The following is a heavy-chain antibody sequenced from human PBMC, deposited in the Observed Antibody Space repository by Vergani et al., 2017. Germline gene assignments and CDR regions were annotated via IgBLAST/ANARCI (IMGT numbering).Heavy chain of an antibody. CDR3: AIDCTSVGCPDNYGMDV. CDR2: IGSSGPYI. J-gene: IGHJ6*02. Sequence: VQLVESGGGLVKPGGSLRLSCAASGFTFSDFSMSWVRQAPGKGLEWVAFIGSSGPYINYADSVKGRFIISRDKTNNSLFLQLRSLRAEDAAVYYCAIDCTSVGCPDNYGMDVWGQGATVTVSS. V-gene: IGHV3-21*06. D-gene: IGHD2-8*02. CDR1: GFTFSDFS.